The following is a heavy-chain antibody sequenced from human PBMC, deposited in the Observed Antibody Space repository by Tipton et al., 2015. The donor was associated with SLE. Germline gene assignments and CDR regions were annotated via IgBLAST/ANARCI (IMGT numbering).Heavy chain of an antibody. D-gene: IGHD3-22*01. J-gene: IGHJ6*02. V-gene: IGHV4-34*09. CDR3: ARGSNYYDSSGYRSLDGMDV. CDR2: INHSGST. CDR1: GGSFSGYY. Sequence: TLSLTCAVYGGSFSGYYWSWIRQPPGKGLEWIGEINHSGSTYYNPSLKSRVTISVDTSKNQFSLKLSSVTAADTAVYYCARGSNYYDSSGYRSLDGMDVWGQGTTVTVSS.